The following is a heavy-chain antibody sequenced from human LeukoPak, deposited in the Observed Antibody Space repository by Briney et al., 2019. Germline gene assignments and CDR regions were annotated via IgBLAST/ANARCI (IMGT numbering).Heavy chain of an antibody. CDR3: ARDSNYEDY. CDR2: VSSSGTTI. D-gene: IGHD3-22*01. J-gene: IGHJ4*02. Sequence: GGSLRLSCAASGFTFSSYAMSWVRQAPGKGLEWVSYVSSSGTTIYHADSVRGRFTVSRDNAKNSLYLQMNSLRAEDTAVYYCARDSNYEDYWGQGTLVTVSS. V-gene: IGHV3-48*04. CDR1: GFTFSSYA.